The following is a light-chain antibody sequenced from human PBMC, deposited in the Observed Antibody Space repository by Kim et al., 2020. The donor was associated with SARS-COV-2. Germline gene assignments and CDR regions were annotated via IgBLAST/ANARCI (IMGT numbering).Light chain of an antibody. J-gene: IGLJ2*01. CDR2: EDN. V-gene: IGLV6-57*03. Sequence: TVTISAPPIRGGLARNDVQWYQQRPCSAPTPVIYEDNQRPSGLPVRFSVSIDSSSNSASLTISGLKTEDEADYYCQSYDSSNHEVFGGGTQLTVL. CDR3: QSYDSSNHEV. CDR1: RGGLARND.